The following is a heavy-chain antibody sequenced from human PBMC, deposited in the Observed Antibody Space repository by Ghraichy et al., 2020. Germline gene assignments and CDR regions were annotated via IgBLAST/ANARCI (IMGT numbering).Heavy chain of an antibody. V-gene: IGHV4-34*01. D-gene: IGHD3-9*01. J-gene: IGHJ6*02. CDR2: INHSGST. CDR3: ARVDCPLTILALLFGYGMDV. CDR1: GGSFSGYY. Sequence: SETLSLTCAVYGGSFSGYYWSWIRQPPGKGLEWIGEINHSGSTNYNPSLKSRVTISVDTSKNQFSLKLSSVTAADTAVYYCARVDCPLTILALLFGYGMDVWGQGTTVTVSS.